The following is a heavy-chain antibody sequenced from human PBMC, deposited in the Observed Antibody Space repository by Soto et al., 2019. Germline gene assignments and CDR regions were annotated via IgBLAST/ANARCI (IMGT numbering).Heavy chain of an antibody. CDR1: GFSLSTYS. J-gene: IGHJ4*02. V-gene: IGHV3-30*01. CDR3: ARSIAVAGLDY. Sequence: PGGSLRLSCAASGFSLSTYSMHWVRQAPGKGLEWVAVISYDGNKKFYRDSVKGRFSISRDTSMHTVYLQMNSLSPEDTGVYYCARSIAVAGLDYWGQGTLVTVSS. D-gene: IGHD6-19*01. CDR2: ISYDGNKK.